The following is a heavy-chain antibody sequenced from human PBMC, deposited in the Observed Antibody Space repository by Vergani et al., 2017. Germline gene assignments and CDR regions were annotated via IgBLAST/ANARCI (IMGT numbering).Heavy chain of an antibody. J-gene: IGHJ4*02. D-gene: IGHD6-19*01. Sequence: EVQLVESGGGLVKPGGSLRLSCAASGFTFSSYSMNWVRPAPGKGLEWVSSISSSSSYIYYADSVKGRFTISRDNAKNSLYLQMNSLRAEDTAVYYCARDEAVIAGAGPFFDYWGQGTLVTVSS. CDR2: ISSSSSYI. V-gene: IGHV3-21*01. CDR3: ARDEAVIAGAGPFFDY. CDR1: GFTFSSYS.